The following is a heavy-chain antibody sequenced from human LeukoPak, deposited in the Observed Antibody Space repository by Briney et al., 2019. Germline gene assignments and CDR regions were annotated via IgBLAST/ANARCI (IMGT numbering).Heavy chain of an antibody. D-gene: IGHD3-3*01. J-gene: IGHJ4*02. Sequence: GESRKISCKASGYSFTINWIGWVRQMPGRGLEWMGIIYPGDSDTRYSPSFQGQVTMSADKSISTAYLQWSSLKASDTAMYYCARGPMYYDFWSGYLVDYWGQGTLVSVSS. CDR3: ARGPMYYDFWSGYLVDY. CDR1: GYSFTINW. CDR2: IYPGDSDT. V-gene: IGHV5-51*01.